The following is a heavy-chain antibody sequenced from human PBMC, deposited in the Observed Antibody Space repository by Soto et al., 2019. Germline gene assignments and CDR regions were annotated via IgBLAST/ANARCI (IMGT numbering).Heavy chain of an antibody. V-gene: IGHV1-69*13. CDR2: IIPIFGTA. D-gene: IGHD3-10*01. CDR1: GGTFSSYA. CDR3: ARGKEITMVRGVITAFDI. Sequence: GASVKVSCKASGGTFSSYAISWVRQAPGQGLEWMGGIIPIFGTANYAQKFQGRVTITADESTSTAYMELSSLRSEDTAVYHCARGKEITMVRGVITAFDIWGQGTMVTVSS. J-gene: IGHJ3*02.